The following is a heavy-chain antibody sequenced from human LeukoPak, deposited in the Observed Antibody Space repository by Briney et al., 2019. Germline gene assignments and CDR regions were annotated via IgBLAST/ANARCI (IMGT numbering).Heavy chain of an antibody. CDR2: IYHSGST. J-gene: IGHJ5*02. D-gene: IGHD2-15*01. Sequence: SETLSLTCTVSGYSISSGYYWGWIRQPPGKGLEWIGSIYHSGSTYYNPSLKSRVTISVDTSKNQFSLKLSSVTAADTAVYYCAREEDQNWFDPWGQGTLVTVSS. V-gene: IGHV4-38-2*02. CDR1: GYSISSGYY. CDR3: AREEDQNWFDP.